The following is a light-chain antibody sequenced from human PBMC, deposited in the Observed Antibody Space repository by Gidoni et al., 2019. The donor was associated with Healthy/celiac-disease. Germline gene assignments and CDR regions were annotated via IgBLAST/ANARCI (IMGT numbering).Light chain of an antibody. CDR3: QQCGSSTGYT. Sequence: EIVLTQSPGTLSLSPGERATLSCRASQSVSSSYLAWYQQKPGQAPRLLIYGASSRATGIPDRFSGSGSGTDFTLTISRLEPEDFAVYYCQQCGSSTGYTFGQGTKLEIK. CDR2: GAS. V-gene: IGKV3-20*01. CDR1: QSVSSSY. J-gene: IGKJ2*01.